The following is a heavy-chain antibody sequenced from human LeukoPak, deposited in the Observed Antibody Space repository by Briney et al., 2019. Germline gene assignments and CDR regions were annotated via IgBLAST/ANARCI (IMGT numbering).Heavy chain of an antibody. J-gene: IGHJ4*02. V-gene: IGHV4-59*01. Sequence: SETLSLTCTVSGGSFSDYYWSWIRQSPGKGLEWIGDIYYTGSSYNPPLKSRGTITSDNAKNQFSLNLSSVTAADTAVYYCASRKLGNDYWGQGTLVTVSS. D-gene: IGHD7-27*01. CDR2: IYYTGS. CDR1: GGSFSDYY. CDR3: ASRKLGNDY.